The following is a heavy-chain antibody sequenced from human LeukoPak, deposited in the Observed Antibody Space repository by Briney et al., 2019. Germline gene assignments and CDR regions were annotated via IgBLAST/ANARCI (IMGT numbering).Heavy chain of an antibody. J-gene: IGHJ3*02. D-gene: IGHD3-22*01. CDR2: IYYSGST. Sequence: PSETLSLTCTVSGGSITSYYWSWIRQPPGKGLDWIGYIYYSGSTNYNPSLKSRVTISVDTSKNQFSLKLSSVTAADTAVYYCAREKVYYDSSGEAFDIWGQGTMVTVSS. CDR1: GGSITSYY. V-gene: IGHV4-59*01. CDR3: AREKVYYDSSGEAFDI.